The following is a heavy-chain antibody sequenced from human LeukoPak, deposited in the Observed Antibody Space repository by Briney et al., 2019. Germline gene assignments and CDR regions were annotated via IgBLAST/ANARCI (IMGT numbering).Heavy chain of an antibody. V-gene: IGHV4-59*08. CDR3: ARLPGIAAV. CDR2: IYYSGST. CDR1: GGSTSRYY. Sequence: SETLSLTCTVSGGSTSRYYWSWIRQPPGKRLEWLGYIYYSGSTTYNPSLKSRLAMSVDTSKNQISLKLITLTAADTAVYYCARLPGIAAVWGQGTLVTVSS. D-gene: IGHD6-13*01. J-gene: IGHJ4*02.